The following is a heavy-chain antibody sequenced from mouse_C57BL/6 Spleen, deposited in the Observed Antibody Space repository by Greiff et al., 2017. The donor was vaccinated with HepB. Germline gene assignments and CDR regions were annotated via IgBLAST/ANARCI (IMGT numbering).Heavy chain of an antibody. Sequence: VQLQESGPGLVQPSQSLSITCTVSGFSLTSYGVHWVRQSPGKGLEWLGVICSGGSTDYNAAFISRLSISKDNSKSQVFFRMNSLQADDTAIYYCARKGVLWGYFDVWGTGTTVTVSS. CDR2: ICSGGST. D-gene: IGHD5-1*01. CDR1: GFSLTSYG. V-gene: IGHV2-2*01. J-gene: IGHJ1*03. CDR3: ARKGVLWGYFDV.